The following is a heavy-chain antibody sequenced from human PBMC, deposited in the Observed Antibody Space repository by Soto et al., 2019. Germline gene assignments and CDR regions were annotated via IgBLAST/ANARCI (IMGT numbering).Heavy chain of an antibody. J-gene: IGHJ6*02. CDR2: IKQDGSEK. CDR1: GFTFSSYW. D-gene: IGHD6-13*01. V-gene: IGHV3-7*03. CDR3: ERGVGSRWLRYYYYYGMDV. Sequence: GWSLRLSCAASGFTFSSYWMSWVRQAPGKGLEWVANIKQDGSEKYYVDSVKGRFTISRDNAKNSLYLQMNSLRAEDTAVYYCERGVGSRWLRYYYYYGMDVWGQGTTVTVSS.